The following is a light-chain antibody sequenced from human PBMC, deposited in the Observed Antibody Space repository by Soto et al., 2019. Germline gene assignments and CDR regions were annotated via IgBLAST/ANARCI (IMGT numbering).Light chain of an antibody. V-gene: IGKV1-5*03. CDR2: RAS. CDR3: QQYSFYWT. J-gene: IGKJ1*01. CDR1: QTISHW. Sequence: DIQMTQSPSTLPAFVGDRVTITCRASQTISHWLAWYQQKPGKVPKLLIYRASSLESGVPSRFSGSGYGTEFNLTISSLQPDDFATYYGQQYSFYWTFGQGTKVEIK.